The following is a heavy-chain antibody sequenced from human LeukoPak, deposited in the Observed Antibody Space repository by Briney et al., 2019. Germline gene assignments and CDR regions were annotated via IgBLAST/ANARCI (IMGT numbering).Heavy chain of an antibody. CDR2: VKQDGSEK. CDR3: ARDPGRGGKAVMDY. V-gene: IGHV3-7*01. D-gene: IGHD3-16*01. CDR1: GFTFSSYW. Sequence: PGGSLRLSCSASGFTFSSYWVTWVRQAPGKGLEWVANVKQDGSEKNYVDSVKGRFTISRDNAKNSLYLQMNSLRVDDTAVYYCARDPGRGGKAVMDYWGQGTLVTVSS. J-gene: IGHJ4*02.